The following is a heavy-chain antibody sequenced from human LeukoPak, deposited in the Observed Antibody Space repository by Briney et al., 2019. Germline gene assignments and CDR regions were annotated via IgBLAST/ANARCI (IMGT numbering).Heavy chain of an antibody. CDR3: ARRRVYYYYYMDV. CDR2: INHSGST. V-gene: IGHV4-34*01. J-gene: IGHJ6*03. Sequence: KPSETLSLTCSVFGGSFSGYYWGWIRQPPGQGLEWIGEINHSGSTNYNPSLKSRVTVSLDTSKNQFSLRLRSVTVADTAVYYCARRRVYYYYYMDVWGKGTRSPSP. CDR1: GGSFSGYY.